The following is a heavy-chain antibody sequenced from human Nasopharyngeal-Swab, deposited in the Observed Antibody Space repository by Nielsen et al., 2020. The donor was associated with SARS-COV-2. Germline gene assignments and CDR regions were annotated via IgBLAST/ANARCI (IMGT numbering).Heavy chain of an antibody. CDR1: GFLLRSYW. J-gene: IGHJ3*02. V-gene: IGHV3-7*01. D-gene: IGHD6-19*01. Sequence: GASLNISCAASGFLLRSYWLSWVPPAPGKGLEWVANIKQDGSEKYYVDSVKGRFTISRDNAKNSLYLQMNSLRAEDTAVYYCARDFRDSAAVAGTVGAFDIWGQGTMVTVSS. CDR2: IKQDGSEK. CDR3: ARDFRDSAAVAGTVGAFDI.